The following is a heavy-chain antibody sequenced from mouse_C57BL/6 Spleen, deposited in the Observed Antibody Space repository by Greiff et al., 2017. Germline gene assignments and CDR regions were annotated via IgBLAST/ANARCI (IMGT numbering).Heavy chain of an antibody. Sequence: EVQLQQSGPELVKPGASVKISCKASGSSFTGYYMNWVKQSPEKSLEWIGEINPSTGGTTYNQKFKAKATLTVDKSSSTAYMQLKSLTSEDSAVYYCARTTDGYTLDYWGQGTTLTVSS. D-gene: IGHD2-3*01. V-gene: IGHV1-42*01. CDR1: GSSFTGYY. CDR2: INPSTGGT. CDR3: ARTTDGYTLDY. J-gene: IGHJ2*01.